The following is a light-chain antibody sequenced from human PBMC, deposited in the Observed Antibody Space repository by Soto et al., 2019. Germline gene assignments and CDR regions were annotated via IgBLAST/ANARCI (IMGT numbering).Light chain of an antibody. CDR3: AAWDDSLNGVV. CDR1: SSNLGSNT. J-gene: IGLJ2*01. V-gene: IGLV1-44*01. CDR2: RNN. Sequence: QSVLPQPPSASGTPGQRVTISCSGSSSNLGSNTVNWYQQLPGTAPKLLIYRNNQRPSGVPDRFSGSKSGTSASLAISGLQSEDEADYYCAAWDDSLNGVVFGGGTKLTVL.